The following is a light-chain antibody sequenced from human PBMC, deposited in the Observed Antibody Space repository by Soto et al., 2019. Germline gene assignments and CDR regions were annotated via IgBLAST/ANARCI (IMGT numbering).Light chain of an antibody. V-gene: IGKV3-11*01. Sequence: EIVLTQSPATLSLSPGERATLSCRASQSVSNSLAWYQQKPGQTPRLLIYDASNRATGIPARFSGSGSGTDFTLTISSLEPEDFAVYYCQQYGSSPPYTFGQGTKLEIK. CDR1: QSVSNS. J-gene: IGKJ2*01. CDR3: QQYGSSPPYT. CDR2: DAS.